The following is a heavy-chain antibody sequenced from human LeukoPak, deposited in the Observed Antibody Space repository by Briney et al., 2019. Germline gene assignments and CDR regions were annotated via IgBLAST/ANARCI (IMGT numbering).Heavy chain of an antibody. CDR2: ISYDGSNK. V-gene: IGHV3-30*04. CDR1: GFTFSSYA. Sequence: PGGSLRLSCAASGFTFSSYAMHWVRQAPGKGLEWVAVISYDGSNKYYADSVKGRFTISRDNSKNTPYLQMNSLRAEDTAVYYCARDLKGPWGQGTLVTVSS. J-gene: IGHJ5*02. CDR3: ARDLKGP.